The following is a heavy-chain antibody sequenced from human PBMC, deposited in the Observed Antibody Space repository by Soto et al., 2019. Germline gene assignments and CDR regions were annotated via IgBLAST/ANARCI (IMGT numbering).Heavy chain of an antibody. D-gene: IGHD2-15*01. V-gene: IGHV1-69*13. CDR1: GATVSSYA. J-gene: IGHJ3*01. Sequence: SVKVTCKASGATVSSYAISWVRQAPGRGLEWMGGIIPIFGTANYAQKFQGSVTITADESTSIAYMELRSLRSEDTAVYYCARCSGGRCYSESAFDLWGQGTMVTVSS. CDR2: IIPIFGTA. CDR3: ARCSGGRCYSESAFDL.